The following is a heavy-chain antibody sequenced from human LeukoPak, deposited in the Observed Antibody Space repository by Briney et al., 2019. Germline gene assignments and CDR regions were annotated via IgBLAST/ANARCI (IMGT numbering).Heavy chain of an antibody. Sequence: GGSLRLSCAASGFTFSSYWMHWVRQAPGKGLVWVSRINTDGSSTSYADSVKGRFTISRDNAKNTLYLQMNSLRAEDTAVYYCARAVPLETYYDLWEHYYYMDVWGKGTTVTVSS. CDR2: INTDGSST. J-gene: IGHJ6*03. D-gene: IGHD3-3*01. CDR1: GFTFSSYW. V-gene: IGHV3-74*01. CDR3: ARAVPLETYYDLWEHYYYMDV.